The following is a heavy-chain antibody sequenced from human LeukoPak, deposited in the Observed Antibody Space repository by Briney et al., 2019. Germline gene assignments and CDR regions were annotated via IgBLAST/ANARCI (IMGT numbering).Heavy chain of an antibody. CDR1: EFTFSDYY. CDR2: ISYSGDTI. Sequence: NPGGSLRLSCAASEFTFSDYYMSWIRQAPGKGLEWVSYISYSGDTIYYADSVGGRFTISRDNAKNSLFLQMDGLRAEDTAVYYCARARGYSESGGYPVFDLWGQGALVTVSS. D-gene: IGHD3-10*01. CDR3: ARARGYSESGGYPVFDL. V-gene: IGHV3-11*04. J-gene: IGHJ1*01.